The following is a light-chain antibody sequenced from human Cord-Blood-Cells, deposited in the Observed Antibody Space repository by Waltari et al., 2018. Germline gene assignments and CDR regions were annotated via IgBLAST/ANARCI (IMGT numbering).Light chain of an antibody. Sequence: QSALTQPRSVSGSPGQSVTISCTGTSSDVGGYNYVSWYQQHPGKAPKLMIYDVSKRPSGVPDRFSGSKSGNTASLTISGLQAEDEADYYCCSYAGSYTLAVVCGGGTKLTVL. J-gene: IGLJ2*01. V-gene: IGLV2-11*01. CDR3: CSYAGSYTLAVV. CDR1: SSDVGGYNY. CDR2: DVS.